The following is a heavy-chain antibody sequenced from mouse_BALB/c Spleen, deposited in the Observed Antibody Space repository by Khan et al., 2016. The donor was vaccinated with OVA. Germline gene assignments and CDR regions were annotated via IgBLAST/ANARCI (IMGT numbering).Heavy chain of an antibody. V-gene: IGHV3-2*02. CDR2: ISYSGST. CDR3: ARKNYYGYAMDD. D-gene: IGHD1-1*01. CDR1: GYSITSDYA. J-gene: IGHJ4*01. Sequence: EVQLVESGPGLVKPSQSLSLTCTVTGYSITSDYAWDWIRQFPGNKLEWMGYISYSGSTSYNPSLKSRISITRNTSKNQFFLQLHSVTTEDTATYYCARKNYYGYAMDDWGQGTSVTVSS.